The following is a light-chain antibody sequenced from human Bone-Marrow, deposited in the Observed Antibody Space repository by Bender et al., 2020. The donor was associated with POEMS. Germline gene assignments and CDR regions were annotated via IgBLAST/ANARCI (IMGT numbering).Light chain of an antibody. CDR1: SSDVGRYNY. Sequence: QSALTQPASVSGSPGQSITISCTGTSSDVGRYNYVTWYQQHPGKAPKLIIYDVATRPSGVSDRFSGSKSGNTASLAISGLQAEDEADYYCGSYTTSGNTMVFGGGTKLTVL. CDR2: DVA. J-gene: IGLJ3*02. CDR3: GSYTTSGNTMV. V-gene: IGLV2-14*03.